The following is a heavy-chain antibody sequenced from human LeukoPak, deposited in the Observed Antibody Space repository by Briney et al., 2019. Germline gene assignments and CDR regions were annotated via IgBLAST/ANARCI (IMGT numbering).Heavy chain of an antibody. CDR3: ARSGGPGTYHQLRYNWFDP. V-gene: IGHV3-21*01. J-gene: IGHJ5*02. Sequence: GGSLRLSCAASGFTLSDYHMKWVRQAPGKGLEWLSSITTISHYIYYAGAVRGRFTISRDNAKNSLYLQMNSLRGEDTAVYYCARSGGPGTYHQLRYNWFDPWGQGTLVTVSS. CDR1: GFTLSDYH. CDR2: ITTISHYI. D-gene: IGHD3-10*01.